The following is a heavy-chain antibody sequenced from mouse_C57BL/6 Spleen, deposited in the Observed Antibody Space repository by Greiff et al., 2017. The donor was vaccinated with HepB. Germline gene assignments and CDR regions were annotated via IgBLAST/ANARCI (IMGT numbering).Heavy chain of an antibody. V-gene: IGHV1-55*01. CDR3: ARCLTGAYYFDF. D-gene: IGHD4-1*01. J-gene: IGHJ2*01. Sequence: QVQLKQPGAELVKPGASVKMSCKASGYTFTSYWITWVKQRPGQGLEWIGDIYPGSGSTNYNEKFKSKAALTVDTSSSTAYMQLSSLTSEDSAVYYCARCLTGAYYFDFWGQGTTLTVSS. CDR1: GYTFTSYW. CDR2: IYPGSGST.